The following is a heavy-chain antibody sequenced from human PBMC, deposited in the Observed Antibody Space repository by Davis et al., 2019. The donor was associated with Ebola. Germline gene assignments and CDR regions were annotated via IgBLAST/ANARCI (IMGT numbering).Heavy chain of an antibody. D-gene: IGHD6-19*01. J-gene: IGHJ6*02. Sequence: MPSETLSLTCAVSGGSISSSNWWSWVRQPPGKGLEWIGEIYHSGSTNYNPSLKSRVTISVDKSKNQFSLKLSSVTAADTAVYYCARGPGVSFSSGWTGHNYYYYYGMDVWGQGTTVTVSS. V-gene: IGHV4-4*02. CDR2: IYHSGST. CDR1: GGSISSSNW. CDR3: ARGPGVSFSSGWTGHNYYYYYGMDV.